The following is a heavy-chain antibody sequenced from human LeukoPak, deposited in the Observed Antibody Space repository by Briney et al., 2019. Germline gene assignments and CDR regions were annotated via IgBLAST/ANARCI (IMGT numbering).Heavy chain of an antibody. V-gene: IGHV4-39*07. CDR3: ASLGAIRRSTLSTYSSSWFRRRNAFDI. J-gene: IGHJ3*02. D-gene: IGHD6-13*01. CDR2: IYHSGST. Sequence: SETLSLTCTVSGGSISSSSYYWGWIHQPPGKGLEWIGEIYHSGSTNYNPSPKSRVTISVDTSKNQFSLKLSSVTAADTAVYYCASLGAIRRSTLSTYSSSWFRRRNAFDIWGQGTMVTVSS. CDR1: GGSISSSSYY.